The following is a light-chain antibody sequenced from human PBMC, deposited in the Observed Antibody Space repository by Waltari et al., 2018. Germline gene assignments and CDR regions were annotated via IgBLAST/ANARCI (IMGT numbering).Light chain of an antibody. CDR1: QIISSW. J-gene: IGKJ1*01. CDR2: DAS. CDR3: QQYNSYSWT. Sequence: DIQMTQSPSTLSASVGDIVTIPCRASQIISSWLAWYQQKPGKAPKLLIYDASSLESGVPSRFSGSGSGTEFTLTISSLQPDDFATYYCQQYNSYSWTFGQGTKVEIK. V-gene: IGKV1-5*01.